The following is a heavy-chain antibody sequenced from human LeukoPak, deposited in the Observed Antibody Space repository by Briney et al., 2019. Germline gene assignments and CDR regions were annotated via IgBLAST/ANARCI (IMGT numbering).Heavy chain of an antibody. Sequence: SETLSLTCTVSGGSISSYYWSWIRQPPGKGLEWIGYIYYSGSTNYNPSLKSRVTVSVDTSKNQFSLKLSSVTAADTAVYYCARLVVPAATYYFDYWGQGTLVTVSS. D-gene: IGHD2-2*01. J-gene: IGHJ4*02. CDR3: ARLVVPAATYYFDY. V-gene: IGHV4-59*08. CDR2: IYYSGST. CDR1: GGSISSYY.